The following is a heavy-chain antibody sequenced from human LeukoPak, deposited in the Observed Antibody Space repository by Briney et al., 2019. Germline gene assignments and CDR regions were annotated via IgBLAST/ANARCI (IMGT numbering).Heavy chain of an antibody. CDR1: GFTFIGYA. V-gene: IGHV3-23*01. D-gene: IGHD4-17*01. Sequence: GGSLRLSCAATGFTFIGYAMTWVRQAPGKGLEWVSGISGSGGSTHYADSVRGRFTISRDNSKNTVYLQMNSPRAEDTAVYYCAKDLRSAGGYWGQGTLVTVSS. J-gene: IGHJ4*02. CDR3: AKDLRSAGGY. CDR2: ISGSGGST.